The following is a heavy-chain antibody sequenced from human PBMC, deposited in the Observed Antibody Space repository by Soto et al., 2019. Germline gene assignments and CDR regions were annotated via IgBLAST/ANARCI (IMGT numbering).Heavy chain of an antibody. CDR1: GFTFSSYG. D-gene: IGHD2-15*01. J-gene: IGHJ6*02. CDR3: AKDLVQEDHIVVVVAEYYYYGMDV. CDR2: ISYDGSNK. Sequence: GGSLRLSCAASGFTFSSYGMHWVRQAPGKGLEWVAVISYDGSNKYYADSVKGRFTISRDNSKNTLYLQMNSLRAEDTAVYYCAKDLVQEDHIVVVVAEYYYYGMDVWGQGTTVTVSS. V-gene: IGHV3-30*18.